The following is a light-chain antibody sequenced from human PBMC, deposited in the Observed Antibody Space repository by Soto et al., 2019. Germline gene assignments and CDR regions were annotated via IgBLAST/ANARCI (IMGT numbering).Light chain of an antibody. CDR1: QSVSSD. J-gene: IGKJ5*01. CDR2: DAS. CDR3: QQRSNWPPIT. Sequence: EIVLTQSPATLSLSPGERATLSCRASQSVSSDLACYQQKPGQAPRLLIYDASNRATGIPARFSGSGSGTDFTLTISSLEPEYFAVYYCQQRSNWPPITFGQGTRLEIK. V-gene: IGKV3-11*01.